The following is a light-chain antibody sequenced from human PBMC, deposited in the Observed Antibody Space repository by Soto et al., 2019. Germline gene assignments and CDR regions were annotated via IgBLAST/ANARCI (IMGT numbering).Light chain of an antibody. Sequence: DIHMTQSPSTLSASVGYRFTITCRASQSISSWLAWYQQKPGKAPKLLIYDASSLESGVPSRFSGSGSGTEFTLTISSLKPDDFATYYCQQYNSYKTFGQGTKVDIK. CDR2: DAS. J-gene: IGKJ1*01. V-gene: IGKV1-5*01. CDR1: QSISSW. CDR3: QQYNSYKT.